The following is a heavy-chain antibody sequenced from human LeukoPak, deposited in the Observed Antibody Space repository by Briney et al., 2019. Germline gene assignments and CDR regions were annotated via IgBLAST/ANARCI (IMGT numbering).Heavy chain of an antibody. Sequence: GGSLRLSCAASGFTFSNYAMHWVRLAPGKGLEWVAVISYDGSNKYYADSVKGRFTISRDNSKNTLYLQTNSLRAEDTAVYYCASGDDYGGNWGQGTLVTVSS. CDR2: ISYDGSNK. CDR3: ASGDDYGGN. D-gene: IGHD4-23*01. J-gene: IGHJ4*02. CDR1: GFTFSNYA. V-gene: IGHV3-30-3*01.